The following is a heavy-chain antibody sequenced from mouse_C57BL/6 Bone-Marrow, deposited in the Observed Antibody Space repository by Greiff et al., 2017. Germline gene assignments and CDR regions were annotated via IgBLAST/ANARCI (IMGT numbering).Heavy chain of an antibody. D-gene: IGHD1-1*01. Sequence: QVQLQQPGAELVRPGSSVKLSCKASGYTFTSYWMHWVKQRPIQGLEWIGNIDPSDSETHYNQKFKDKATLTVDKSSSTAYMQLSSLTSADSAVYYCASADYGSSDCWFAYWGQGTLVTVSA. J-gene: IGHJ3*01. CDR3: ASADYGSSDCWFAY. CDR2: IDPSDSET. V-gene: IGHV1-52*01. CDR1: GYTFTSYW.